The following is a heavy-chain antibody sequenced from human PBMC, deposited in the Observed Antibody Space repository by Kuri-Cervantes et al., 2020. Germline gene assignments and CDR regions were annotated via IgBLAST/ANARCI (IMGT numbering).Heavy chain of an antibody. CDR3: ARTLTYNDYAYYYYMDV. CDR2: IIPLFGTA. J-gene: IGHJ6*03. V-gene: IGHV1-69*05. Sequence: SVKVSCKASGGTFSSYAISWVRQAPGQGLEWMGGIIPLFGTANYTQKFHGRVTFTTDESTSTAYMDLTILRSEDTAVYYCARTLTYNDYAYYYYMDVWGKGTTVTVSS. D-gene: IGHD4-17*01. CDR1: GGTFSSYA.